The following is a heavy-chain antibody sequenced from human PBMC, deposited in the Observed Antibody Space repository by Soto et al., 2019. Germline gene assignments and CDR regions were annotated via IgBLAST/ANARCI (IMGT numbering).Heavy chain of an antibody. CDR3: AASRWIQLWTADF. Sequence: QVQLVQSGAEVKKPGSSVRVSCKASGGTLRSHAINWVRQAPGQGLEWMGGIIPISVTTHYAQRFQGRVTITADDLTTTSYMEVISLKFEYTAVYYCAASRWIQLWTADFWGQGARVTVSS. J-gene: IGHJ4*02. D-gene: IGHD5-18*01. CDR2: IIPISVTT. V-gene: IGHV1-69*01. CDR1: GGTLRSHA.